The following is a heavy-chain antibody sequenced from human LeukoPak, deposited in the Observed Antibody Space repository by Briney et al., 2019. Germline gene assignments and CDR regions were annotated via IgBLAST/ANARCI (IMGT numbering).Heavy chain of an antibody. V-gene: IGHV3-9*01. CDR2: ISWNSGSI. J-gene: IGHJ4*02. CDR1: GFTFDDYA. CDR3: AKDVGDDSSGYYDY. D-gene: IGHD3-22*01. Sequence: GGSLRLPCAASGFTFDDYAMHWVRQAPGKGLEWVSGISWNSGSIGYADSVKGRFTISRDNAKNSLYLQMNSLRAEDTALYYCAKDVGDDSSGYYDYWGQGTLVTVSS.